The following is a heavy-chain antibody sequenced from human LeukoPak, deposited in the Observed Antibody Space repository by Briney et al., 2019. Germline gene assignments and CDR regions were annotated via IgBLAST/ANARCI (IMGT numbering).Heavy chain of an antibody. CDR3: ARGLRNYYMDV. CDR1: GGSISSGDYY. J-gene: IGHJ6*03. CDR2: IYHNGDT. Sequence: PSETLSLTCSVSGGSISSGDYYWSWVRQSPEKGLEWIGYIYHNGDTDYNPSLKSRVTISVDTSKNQFSLKLSSVTAADTAVYYCARGLRNYYMDVWGKGTTVTVSS. V-gene: IGHV4-30-4*02.